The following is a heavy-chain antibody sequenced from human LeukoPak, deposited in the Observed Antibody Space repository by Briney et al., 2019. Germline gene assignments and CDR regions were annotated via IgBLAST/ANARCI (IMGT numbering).Heavy chain of an antibody. V-gene: IGHV4-34*01. J-gene: IGHJ6*02. Sequence: SETLSLTCTVSGGSISSYYWSWIRQPPGKGLEWIGEINHSGSTNYNPSLKSRVTISVDTSKNQFSLKLSSVTAADTAVYYCARERPTHYYYYYGMDVWGQGTTVTVSS. CDR3: ARERPTHYYYYYGMDV. D-gene: IGHD1-1*01. CDR2: INHSGST. CDR1: GGSISSYY.